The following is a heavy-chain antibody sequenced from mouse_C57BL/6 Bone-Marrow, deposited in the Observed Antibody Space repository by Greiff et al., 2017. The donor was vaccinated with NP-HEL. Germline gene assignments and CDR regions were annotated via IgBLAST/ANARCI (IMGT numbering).Heavy chain of an antibody. J-gene: IGHJ4*01. Sequence: EEKLVESEGGLVQPGSSMKLSCTASGFTFSDYYMAWVRQVPEKGLEWVANINYDGSSTYYLDSLKSRFIISRDNAKNILYLQMSSLKSEDTATYYCAREGGLRRRTYAMDYWGQGTSVTVSS. CDR2: INYDGSST. CDR3: AREGGLRRRTYAMDY. D-gene: IGHD2-4*01. CDR1: GFTFSDYY. V-gene: IGHV5-16*01.